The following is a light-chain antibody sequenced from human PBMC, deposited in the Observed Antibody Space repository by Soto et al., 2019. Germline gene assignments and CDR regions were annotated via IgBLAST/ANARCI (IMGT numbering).Light chain of an antibody. V-gene: IGKV3-20*01. Sequence: RGEITTHSCRASQSITNNYLAWYQQKPGRAHRLLIYGASSRATGIPDRFSGSGSGTDFTLHITTLELEQFALHYCRTDGSFVPSGGRTEVDI. CDR2: GAS. CDR3: RTDGSFVP. J-gene: IGKJ4*01. CDR1: QSITNNY.